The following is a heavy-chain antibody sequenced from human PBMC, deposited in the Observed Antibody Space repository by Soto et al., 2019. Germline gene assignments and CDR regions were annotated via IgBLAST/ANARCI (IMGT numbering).Heavy chain of an antibody. CDR3: ANDIVVVPPFDY. J-gene: IGHJ4*02. CDR2: IVVGSGNT. Sequence: SVKVSCKASGFTFTSSAMRWVRQARGQRLEWIGWIVVGSGNTNYAQKFQERVTITRDMSTSTAYMELSSLRSEDTAVYYCANDIVVVPPFDYWGQGTLVTVSS. CDR1: GFTFTSSA. D-gene: IGHD2-2*01. V-gene: IGHV1-58*02.